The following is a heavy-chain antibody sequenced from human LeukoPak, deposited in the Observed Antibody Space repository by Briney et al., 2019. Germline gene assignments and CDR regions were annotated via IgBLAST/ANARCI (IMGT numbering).Heavy chain of an antibody. CDR2: INQVASEK. CDR1: GFTLSFYW. D-gene: IGHD3-10*01. CDR3: VRDGGYYGPDS. J-gene: IGHJ4*02. V-gene: IGHV3-7*04. Sequence: GGSLRLSCEASGFTLSFYWMSWVRQAPGKGLEWVANINQVASEKNYVDSVKGRFTISRDNAKNSLYLQMNSVRAEDTAMYYCVRDGGYYGPDSWGQGALVSVSS.